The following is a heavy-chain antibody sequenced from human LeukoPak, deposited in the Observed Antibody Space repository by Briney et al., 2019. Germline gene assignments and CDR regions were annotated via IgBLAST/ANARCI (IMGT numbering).Heavy chain of an antibody. J-gene: IGHJ6*04. D-gene: IGHD6-13*01. CDR2: INWNGGST. CDR3: ARDYGYSSSGMDV. Sequence: GGSLRLSCAAPGFTFDDYGMSWVRQAPGKGLEWVSGINWNGGSTGYADSVKGRFTISRDNAKNSLYLQMNSLRAEDTALYHCARDYGYSSSGMDVWGKGTTVTVSS. V-gene: IGHV3-20*01. CDR1: GFTFDDYG.